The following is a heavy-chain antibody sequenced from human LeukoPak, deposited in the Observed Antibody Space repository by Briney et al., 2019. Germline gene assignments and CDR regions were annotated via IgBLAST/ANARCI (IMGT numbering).Heavy chain of an antibody. Sequence: ASVKVSCKASGYTFTGYYMHWVRQAPGQGLEWMGIINPSGGSTSYAQKFQGRVTMTRDMSTSTVYMELSSLRSEDTAVYYCARDQRIAAPGVYWGQGTLVTVSS. V-gene: IGHV1-46*01. CDR3: ARDQRIAAPGVY. CDR1: GYTFTGYY. J-gene: IGHJ4*02. CDR2: INPSGGST. D-gene: IGHD6-13*01.